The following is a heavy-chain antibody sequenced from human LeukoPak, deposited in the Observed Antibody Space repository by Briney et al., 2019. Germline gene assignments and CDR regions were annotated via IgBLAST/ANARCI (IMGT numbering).Heavy chain of an antibody. CDR1: AYRFSSYW. CDR2: IHPGDSNT. CDR3: ARDLYYGGNTAPYGMDV. V-gene: IGHV5-51*01. J-gene: IGHJ6*02. D-gene: IGHD4-23*01. Sequence: GASLKISCKGYAYRFSSYWIALVRQMPGKGLEWMGIIHPGDSNTRYSPSFQGQVTISADKSITTAYLQWTSLKASDTAMYYCARDLYYGGNTAPYGMDVWGQGTTVTVSS.